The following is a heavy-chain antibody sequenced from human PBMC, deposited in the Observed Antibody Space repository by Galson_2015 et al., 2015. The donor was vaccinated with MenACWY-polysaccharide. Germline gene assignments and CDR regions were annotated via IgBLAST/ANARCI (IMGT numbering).Heavy chain of an antibody. Sequence: SVKVSCKASGYTFTSYGISWVRQAPGQGLEWMGWISAYSGNTNYAQKFQGRVTMTTDTSTSTADIELRSLRYDDTAMYYCARVHTYCTSSSCHVFWGQGTLVTVSS. CDR3: ARVHTYCTSSSCHVF. D-gene: IGHD2-2*01. CDR2: ISAYSGNT. CDR1: GYTFTSYG. V-gene: IGHV1-18*01. J-gene: IGHJ4*02.